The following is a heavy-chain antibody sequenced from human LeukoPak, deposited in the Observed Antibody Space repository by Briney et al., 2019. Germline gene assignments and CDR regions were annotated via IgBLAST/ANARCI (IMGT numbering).Heavy chain of an antibody. J-gene: IGHJ4*02. CDR3: ARLGTGTTFPFDY. CDR1: GYTFTGYY. CDR2: INPNSGGT. D-gene: IGHD1-1*01. Sequence: GASVKVSCKASGYTFTGYYMHWVRQAPGQGLERMGWINPNSGGTNYAQKFQGRVTMTRDTSISTAYMELSRLRPDDTAVYYCARLGTGTTFPFDYWGQGTLVTVSS. V-gene: IGHV1-2*02.